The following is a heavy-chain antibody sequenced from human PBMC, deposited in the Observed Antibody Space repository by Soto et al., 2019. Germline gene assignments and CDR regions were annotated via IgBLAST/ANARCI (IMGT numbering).Heavy chain of an antibody. CDR1: GGSFKSGSYS. J-gene: IGHJ6*02. D-gene: IGHD3-10*01. V-gene: IGHV4-61*01. Sequence: PSETLSLTCTVSGGSFKSGSYSWSWIRQPPGKGLEWIGYVYHTGRTSYNPSLKSRVSISMDTSKNQFSLKLSSVTAADTAVYYCARGVILWFGELLSRRGYYYYGMDVWGQGTTVTVSS. CDR3: ARGVILWFGELLSRRGYYYYGMDV. CDR2: VYHTGRT.